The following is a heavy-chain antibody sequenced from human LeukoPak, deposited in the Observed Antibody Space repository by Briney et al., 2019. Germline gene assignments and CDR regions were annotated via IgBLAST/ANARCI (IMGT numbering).Heavy chain of an antibody. CDR2: INPNSGGT. CDR1: GYTFTGYY. Sequence: GASVKVSCKASGYTFTGYYMHWVRQAPGQGLEWMGWINPNSGGTNYAQKFQGRVTITRDTSISTAYMELSRLRSDDTAVYYCARDRNHCSSTSCYRSDAFDIWGQGTMATVSS. J-gene: IGHJ3*02. D-gene: IGHD2-2*01. CDR3: ARDRNHCSSTSCYRSDAFDI. V-gene: IGHV1-2*02.